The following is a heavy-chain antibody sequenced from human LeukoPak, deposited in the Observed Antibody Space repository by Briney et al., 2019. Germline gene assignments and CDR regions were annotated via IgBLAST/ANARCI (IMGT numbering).Heavy chain of an antibody. V-gene: IGHV4-30-4*01. D-gene: IGHD3-10*01. Sequence: SETLSLTCTVSGGSISSGDYYWSWHRPPPGQGLVWIGYIYYTGSTYYNPSLKSRVTISVDTSKNQFSLKLSSVTAAYTAVYYCARGAVGRVVEYFDYWGQGTLVTVSS. CDR1: GGSISSGDYY. CDR3: ARGAVGRVVEYFDY. J-gene: IGHJ4*02. CDR2: IYYTGST.